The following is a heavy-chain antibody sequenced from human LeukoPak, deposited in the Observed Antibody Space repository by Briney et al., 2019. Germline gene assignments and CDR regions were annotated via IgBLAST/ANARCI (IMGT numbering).Heavy chain of an antibody. CDR3: ARDCVKCAVDY. V-gene: IGHV3-7*01. CDR1: GFTFSSYW. CDR2: IKQDGSEK. Sequence: GGSLGLSCAASGFTFSSYWMSWVRQAPGKGLEWVANIKQDGSEKYYVDSVKGRFTISRDNAKNSLYLQMNSLRAEDTAVYYCARDCVKCAVDYWGQGTLVTVSS. D-gene: IGHD3-16*02. J-gene: IGHJ4*02.